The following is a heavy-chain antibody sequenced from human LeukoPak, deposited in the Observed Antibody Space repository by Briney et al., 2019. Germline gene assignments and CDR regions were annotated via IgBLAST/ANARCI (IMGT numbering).Heavy chain of an antibody. D-gene: IGHD2-2*01. CDR2: ISGSGGST. CDR1: GFTFSSYA. Sequence: QPGGSLRLSYAASGFTFSSYAMSWVRQAPGKGLEWVSAISGSGGSTYYADSVKGRFTISRDNSKNTLYLQMNSLRAEDTAVYYCAKKGQIVVVPAAIEEPNYYFDYWGQGTLVTVSS. CDR3: AKKGQIVVVPAAIEEPNYYFDY. J-gene: IGHJ4*02. V-gene: IGHV3-23*01.